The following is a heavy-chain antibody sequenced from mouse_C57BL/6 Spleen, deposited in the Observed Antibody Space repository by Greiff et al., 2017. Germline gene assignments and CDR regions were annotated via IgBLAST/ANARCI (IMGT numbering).Heavy chain of an antibody. CDR1: GYSITSGYY. Sequence: EVQLQESGPGLVKPSQSLSLTCSVTGYSITSGYYWNWIRQFPGNKLEWMGYISYDGSNNYNPSLKNRISITRDTSKNQFFLKLNSVTTEDTATYYCAREGNEYDETILAYWGQGTLVTVSA. V-gene: IGHV3-6*01. J-gene: IGHJ3*01. CDR2: ISYDGSN. D-gene: IGHD2-4*01. CDR3: AREGNEYDETILAY.